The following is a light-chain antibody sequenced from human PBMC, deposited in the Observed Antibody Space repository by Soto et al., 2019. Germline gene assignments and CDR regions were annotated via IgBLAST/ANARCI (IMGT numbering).Light chain of an antibody. CDR3: QQRSSWLLLT. Sequence: EIVLTQSPATLSLSPGERATLSCRASQSVSNYLAWFQQKPGQAPSLLIYDASNRATGIPARFSGSGSGTDFTLTNSSLEPEDFAVYYCQQRSSWLLLTFGGGTKVEI. V-gene: IGKV3-11*01. CDR2: DAS. CDR1: QSVSNY. J-gene: IGKJ4*01.